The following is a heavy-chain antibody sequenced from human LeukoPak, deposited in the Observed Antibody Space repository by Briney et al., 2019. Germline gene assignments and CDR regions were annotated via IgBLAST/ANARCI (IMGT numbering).Heavy chain of an antibody. CDR2: IWDDGSNK. CDR1: GFTFSSYG. CDR3: ARVLLPLYGMDV. Sequence: GRSLRLSCAASGFTFSSYGMHWVRQAPGKGLEWVAVIWDDGSNKYYADSVKGRFTISRDNSKNTLYLQMNSLRAEDTAVYYCARVLLPLYGMDVWGQGTTVTVSS. V-gene: IGHV3-33*01. D-gene: IGHD3-22*01. J-gene: IGHJ6*02.